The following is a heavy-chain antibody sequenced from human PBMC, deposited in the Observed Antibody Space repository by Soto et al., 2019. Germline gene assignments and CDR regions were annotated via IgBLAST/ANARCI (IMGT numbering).Heavy chain of an antibody. V-gene: IGHV4-30-4*01. Sequence: SETLSPPPSVSGGSLNKGDYYLSLVRQPPEKGLEWIGYIYYSGSTYYNPSLKSRVTISIDTSMNQFSLNLNSVTAADAAVYYCARDKNGWEFLIDCWGQGTLVTVSS. CDR3: ARDKNGWEFLIDC. CDR1: GGSLNKGDYY. D-gene: IGHD3-10*01. CDR2: IYYSGST. J-gene: IGHJ4*02.